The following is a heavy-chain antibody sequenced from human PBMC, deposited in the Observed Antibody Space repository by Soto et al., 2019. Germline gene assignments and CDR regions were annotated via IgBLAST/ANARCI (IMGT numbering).Heavy chain of an antibody. D-gene: IGHD3-10*01. CDR3: AKSLSGKHDAFDI. Sequence: GGSLRLSCAASEFAYSSYAMSWVRQAPGKGLEWVSAISGSGGSTYYADSVKGRFTISRDNSKNTLYLQMNSLRAEDTAVYYCAKSLSGKHDAFDIWGQGTMVTVSS. CDR2: ISGSGGST. J-gene: IGHJ3*02. V-gene: IGHV3-23*01. CDR1: EFAYSSYA.